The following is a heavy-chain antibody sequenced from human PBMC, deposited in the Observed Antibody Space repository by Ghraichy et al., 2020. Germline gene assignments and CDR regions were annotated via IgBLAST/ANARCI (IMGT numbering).Heavy chain of an antibody. CDR1: GGTFSSYA. Sequence: SVKVSCKASGGTFSSYAISWVRQAPGQGLEWMGGIIPIFGTANYAQKFQGRVTITADESTSTAYMELSSLRSEDTAVYYRARASTYYYGSGSYYKAYYGMDVWGQGTTVTVSS. J-gene: IGHJ6*02. V-gene: IGHV1-69*13. CDR2: IIPIFGTA. CDR3: ARASTYYYGSGSYYKAYYGMDV. D-gene: IGHD3-10*01.